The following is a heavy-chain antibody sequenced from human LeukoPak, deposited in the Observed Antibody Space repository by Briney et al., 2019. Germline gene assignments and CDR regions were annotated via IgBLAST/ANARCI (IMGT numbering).Heavy chain of an antibody. CDR2: IWYDGSNK. CDR3: ARDVDLSSGWYYGYYYYYGMDV. V-gene: IGHV3-33*01. Sequence: GGSLRLSCAASGFTFSSYGMHWVRQAPGKGLEWVAVIWYDGSNKYYADSVKGRFTISRDNSKNTLYLQMNSLRAEDTAVYYCARDVDLSSGWYYGYYYYYGMDVWGQGTTVTVSS. D-gene: IGHD6-19*01. J-gene: IGHJ6*02. CDR1: GFTFSSYG.